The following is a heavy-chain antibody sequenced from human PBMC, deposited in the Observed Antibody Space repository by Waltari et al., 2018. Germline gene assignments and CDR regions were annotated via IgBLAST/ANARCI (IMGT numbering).Heavy chain of an antibody. CDR3: ARVRENIVGATKYYFDY. CDR1: GYSISSGYY. CDR2: IYHSGST. Sequence: QVQLQESGPGLVKPSETLSLTCAVSGYSISSGYYWGWIRQPPGKGLVWIGSIYHSGSTYYNPSLKSRVTISVDTSKNQFSLKLSSVTAADTAVYYCARVRENIVGATKYYFDYWGQGTLVTVSS. D-gene: IGHD1-26*01. V-gene: IGHV4-38-2*01. J-gene: IGHJ4*02.